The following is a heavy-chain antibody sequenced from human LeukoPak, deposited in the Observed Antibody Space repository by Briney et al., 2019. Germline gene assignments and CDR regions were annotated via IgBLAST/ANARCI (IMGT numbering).Heavy chain of an antibody. D-gene: IGHD1-1*01. CDR2: IYYSGST. J-gene: IGHJ4*02. Sequence: SETLSLTCTVSGGSLSSYYWSWIRQPPGKGLEWIGYIYYSGSTNYNPSLKSRVTISVDTSKNQFSLKLSSVTAADTAVYYCARIPPAFLKRLGGYYFDYWGQGTLVTVSS. CDR1: GGSLSSYY. CDR3: ARIPPAFLKRLGGYYFDY. V-gene: IGHV4-59*01.